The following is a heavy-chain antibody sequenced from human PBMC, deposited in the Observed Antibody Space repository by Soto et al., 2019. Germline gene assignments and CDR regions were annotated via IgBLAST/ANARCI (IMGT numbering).Heavy chain of an antibody. CDR2: IWYDGSNK. V-gene: IGHV3-33*01. CDR1: GFTFSSYG. Sequence: GGSLRLSCAASGFTFSSYGMHWVRQAPGKGLEWVAVIWYDGSNKYYADSMRGRFTISRDNAKNAVYLEMNSLRAEDTAVYYCARESEDLTSNFDYWGQGTLVTVSS. J-gene: IGHJ4*02. CDR3: ARESEDLTSNFDY.